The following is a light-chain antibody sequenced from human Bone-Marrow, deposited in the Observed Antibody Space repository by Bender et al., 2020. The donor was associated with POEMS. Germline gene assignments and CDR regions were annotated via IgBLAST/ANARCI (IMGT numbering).Light chain of an antibody. CDR3: SAYTSINTVV. Sequence: QSALTQPPSASGSPGQSVTISCTGTSDDVGRYNYVSWYQHHPGKAPKLIISEVSKRPSGVSDRFSGFKSGNTASLSISGLQAEDEAEYYCSAYTSINTVVFGGGTKLTVL. CDR1: SDDVGRYNY. V-gene: IGLV2-14*01. CDR2: EVS. J-gene: IGLJ2*01.